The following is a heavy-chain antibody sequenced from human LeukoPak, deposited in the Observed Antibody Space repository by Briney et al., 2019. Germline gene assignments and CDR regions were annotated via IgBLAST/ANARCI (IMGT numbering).Heavy chain of an antibody. CDR1: RFTFSNCW. CDR2: INSDGSST. CDR3: TRDGYGSGPDIDY. V-gene: IGHV3-74*01. D-gene: IGHD3-10*01. Sequence: PGGSLRLSCAASRFTFSNCWMHWVRQAPGKGLVWVSRINSDGSSTTYADSVKGRFTISRDNAKNTLYLQMNSRRAENTADYYGTRDGYGSGPDIDYWGQGTLVTVSS. J-gene: IGHJ4*02.